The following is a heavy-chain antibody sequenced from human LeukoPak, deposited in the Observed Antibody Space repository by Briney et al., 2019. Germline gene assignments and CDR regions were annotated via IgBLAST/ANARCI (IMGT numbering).Heavy chain of an antibody. CDR2: TYDSGST. Sequence: SETLSLTCTVSGGSISSYYWYWIRQPPGKGLEWIGYTYDSGSTNYNPSLKSRVSISVDTPKNQLSLRLTSVTAADTAVYYCAGRVATGSMDVWGQGTTVIVSS. CDR1: GGSISSYY. V-gene: IGHV4-59*01. D-gene: IGHD5-12*01. J-gene: IGHJ6*02. CDR3: AGRVATGSMDV.